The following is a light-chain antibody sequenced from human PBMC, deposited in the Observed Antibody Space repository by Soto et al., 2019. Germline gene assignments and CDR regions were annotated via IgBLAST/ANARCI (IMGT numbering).Light chain of an antibody. Sequence: QSALTQPASVSGSPGQSITISCTGTSRDVGNYNLVSWYQQHPGKAPKLMIYEGSKRPSGLSNRFSGSKSGNTASLTISGLQAEDEADYYCCSYATSSTYVFGTGTKVTVL. CDR1: SRDVGNYNL. CDR2: EGS. CDR3: CSYATSSTYV. J-gene: IGLJ1*01. V-gene: IGLV2-23*01.